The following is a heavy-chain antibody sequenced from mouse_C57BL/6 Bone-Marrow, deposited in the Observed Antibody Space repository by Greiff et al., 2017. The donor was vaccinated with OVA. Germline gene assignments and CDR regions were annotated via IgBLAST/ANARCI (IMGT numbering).Heavy chain of an antibody. V-gene: IGHV1-66*01. CDR3: ARRYYYGSPDY. CDR2: IYPGSGNT. D-gene: IGHD1-1*01. Sequence: QVQLQQSGPELVKPGASVKISCKASGYSFTSYYIHWVKQRPGQGLEWIGWIYPGSGNTKYNEKFKGKATLTADTSSSTAYMQLSSLTSEDSAVYYGARRYYYGSPDYWGQGTTLTVSS. CDR1: GYSFTSYY. J-gene: IGHJ2*01.